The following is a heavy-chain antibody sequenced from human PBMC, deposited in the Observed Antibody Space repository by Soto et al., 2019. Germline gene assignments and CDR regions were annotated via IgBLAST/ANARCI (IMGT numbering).Heavy chain of an antibody. CDR1: GGTFSNFA. J-gene: IGHJ3*02. CDR3: ATEGDSYVSSGPWRAFDI. CDR2: IIRILGTA. V-gene: IGHV1-69*06. D-gene: IGHD3-22*01. Sequence: QVQLVQSGAEVKKPGSSVKVSCKTSGGTFSNFAIRWVRQVPGQRLEWMGGIIRILGTANYAQKFQGRVTITADKSTSTAYMELSSLRSDGTAVYYCATEGDSYVSSGPWRAFDIWGQGTMVTVSS.